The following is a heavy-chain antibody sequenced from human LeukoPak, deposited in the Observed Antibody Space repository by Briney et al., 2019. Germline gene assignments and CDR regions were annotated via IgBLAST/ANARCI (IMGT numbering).Heavy chain of an antibody. CDR2: INHSGST. J-gene: IGHJ4*02. D-gene: IGHD5-12*01. CDR1: GGSFSGYY. Sequence: SETLSLTCAVYGGSFSGYYWSWIRQPPGKGLEWIGEINHSGSTNYNPSLKSRVTISVDTSKNQFSLKLSSVTAADTAVYYCARGPNSGYAYWGQGTLVTVSS. CDR3: ARGPNSGYAY. V-gene: IGHV4-34*01.